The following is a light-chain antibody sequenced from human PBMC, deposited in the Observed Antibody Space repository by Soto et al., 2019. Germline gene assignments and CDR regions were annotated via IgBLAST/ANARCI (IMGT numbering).Light chain of an antibody. J-gene: IGKJ2*01. Sequence: DVVMTQSPLSLPVTLGQPASISCKSSQSLVHSDGNTYLNWFQQRPGQPPTRLSYKVSNRDSGVPDRFSGSGSGADFTLKISRVEAEDVGVYYCMQRIHWPYTFGQGTKLEIK. V-gene: IGKV2-30*02. CDR1: QSLVHSDGNTY. CDR3: MQRIHWPYT. CDR2: KVS.